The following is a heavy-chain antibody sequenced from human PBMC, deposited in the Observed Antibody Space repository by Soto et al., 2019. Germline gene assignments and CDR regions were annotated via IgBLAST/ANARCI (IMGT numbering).Heavy chain of an antibody. D-gene: IGHD5-18*01. J-gene: IGHJ3*02. Sequence: PGGSLRLSCAASGFTFSRYLMNWVRQAPGKGLEWVANIKQDGTDKNYVDSVKGRFTISRDNARKSLYLQMDSPRAEDTAVYFCARGDTPMITGMDSFDIWGQVTLVTV. CDR1: GFTFSRYL. CDR2: IKQDGTDK. V-gene: IGHV3-7*01. CDR3: ARGDTPMITGMDSFDI.